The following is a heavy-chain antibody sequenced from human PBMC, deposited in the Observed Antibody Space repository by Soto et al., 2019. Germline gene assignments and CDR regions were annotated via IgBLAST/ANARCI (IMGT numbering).Heavy chain of an antibody. D-gene: IGHD6-6*01. J-gene: IGHJ4*02. V-gene: IGHV3-33*01. CDR1: GFTFGSYG. CDR2: IWYDGSNK. Sequence: HPGGSLRLSCAASGFTFGSYGMHWVRQAPGKGLEWVAVIWYDGSNKYYADSVKGRFTISRDNSKNTLYRQMNSLRAEDTAVYYCARDIEYSSSPLDYWGQGTLVTVSS. CDR3: ARDIEYSSSPLDY.